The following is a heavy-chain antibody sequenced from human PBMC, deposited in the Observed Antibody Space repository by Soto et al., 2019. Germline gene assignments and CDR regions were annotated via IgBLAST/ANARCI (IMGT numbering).Heavy chain of an antibody. CDR1: GFSLSTSGVG. CDR3: AHSSDYYDSSGYYYY. D-gene: IGHD3-22*01. V-gene: IGHV2-5*02. CDR2: IYWDDDK. J-gene: IGHJ4*02. Sequence: QITLKESGPMLVKPTQTLTLTCTFSGFSLSTSGVGVGWIRQPPERALEWLALIYWDDDKRYSPSLKSRLTITKDTSKNQVVLTMTNMDPVDTATYYCAHSSDYYDSSGYYYYWGQGTLVTVSS.